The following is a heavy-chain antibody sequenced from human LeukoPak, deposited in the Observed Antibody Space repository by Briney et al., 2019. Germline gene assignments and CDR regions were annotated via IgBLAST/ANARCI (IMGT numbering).Heavy chain of an antibody. CDR1: GFTFSSYG. CDR3: ARDNWVGYGLGAFDI. Sequence: GRSLRLSCAASGFTFSSYGMHWVRQAPGKGLEWVAVISYDGSNKYYADSVKGRFTISRDNSKNTLYLQMNSLRAEDTAVYYCARDNWVGYGLGAFDIWGQGTMVTVSS. CDR2: ISYDGSNK. J-gene: IGHJ3*02. V-gene: IGHV3-30*03. D-gene: IGHD7-27*01.